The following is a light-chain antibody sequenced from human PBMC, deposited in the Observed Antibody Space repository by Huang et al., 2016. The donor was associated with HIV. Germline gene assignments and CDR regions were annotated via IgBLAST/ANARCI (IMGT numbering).Light chain of an antibody. CDR3: LQYYTTLGT. CDR1: QGISNS. Sequence: DIQMTQSPSSLSASVGDRVTITCRASQGISNSLAWYQQKPGKAPNLLLIAASRWQSGVPSRFSGSGSGTDYTLTITSMQPEDFATYYCLQYYTTLGTFGQGTNVEIK. J-gene: IGKJ1*01. CDR2: AAS. V-gene: IGKV1-NL1*01.